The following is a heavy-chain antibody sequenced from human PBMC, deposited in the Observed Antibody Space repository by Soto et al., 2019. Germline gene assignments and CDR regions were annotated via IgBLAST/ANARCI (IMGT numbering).Heavy chain of an antibody. CDR1: GFTFSDYY. J-gene: IGHJ4*02. CDR3: ERAMVVVQAATPGPIDY. V-gene: IGHV3-11*01. Sequence: GGSLRLSCAASGFTFSDYYMSWIRQAPGKGLEWVSYISSSGSTIYYADSVKGRFTISRDNAKNSLYLQMNSLRAEDAAVYYCERAMVVVQAATPGPIDYWGQGTLVTVSS. D-gene: IGHD2-2*01. CDR2: ISSSGSTI.